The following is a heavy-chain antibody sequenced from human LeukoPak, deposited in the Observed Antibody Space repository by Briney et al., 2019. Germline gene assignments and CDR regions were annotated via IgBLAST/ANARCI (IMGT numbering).Heavy chain of an antibody. CDR3: AKSIGCSGGICYSADYYYYMDV. CDR1: GFAVSDGY. J-gene: IGHJ6*03. Sequence: PGGSLRLSCAASGFAVSDGYMSWVRQVPGKGLEWVSFIYTGGNTYYADSVKGRFTISRDNSKNTLFLQTNSLRDNDTAVYYCAKSIGCSGGICYSADYYYYMDVWGKGTTVTVSS. V-gene: IGHV3-53*01. CDR2: IYTGGNT. D-gene: IGHD2-15*01.